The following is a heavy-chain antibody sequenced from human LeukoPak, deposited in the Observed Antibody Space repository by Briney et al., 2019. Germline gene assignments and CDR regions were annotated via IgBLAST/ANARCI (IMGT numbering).Heavy chain of an antibody. CDR3: AIWSLSDKYSRQYYYMDV. J-gene: IGHJ6*03. Sequence: ASVKVSCKASGYTFTGYYMHWVRQAPGQGLEWMGWINPNSGGTNYAQKFQGRVTMTRDKSIRTAYMELSRLRSDDTAVYYCAIWSLSDKYSRQYYYMDVWGKGTTVTISS. CDR1: GYTFTGYY. V-gene: IGHV1-2*02. CDR2: INPNSGGT. D-gene: IGHD4-11*01.